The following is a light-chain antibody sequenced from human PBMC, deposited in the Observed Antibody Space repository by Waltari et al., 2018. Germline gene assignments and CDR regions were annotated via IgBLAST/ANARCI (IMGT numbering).Light chain of an antibody. J-gene: IGLJ1*01. CDR2: DVN. CDR1: GRDFGGDNY. Sequence: QPALTHPASVPGSPGPSIPLPCTGPGRDFGGDNYASWYQQYPGKAPKLLIYDVNNRPSGVSNRFSGSTSGNTASLTISGVQAEDEADYHCISYTTSRTYVFGTGTKVTVL. CDR3: ISYTTSRTYV. V-gene: IGLV2-14*01.